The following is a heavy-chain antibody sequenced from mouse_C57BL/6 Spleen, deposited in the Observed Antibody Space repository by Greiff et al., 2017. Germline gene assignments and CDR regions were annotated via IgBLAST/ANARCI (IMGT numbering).Heavy chain of an antibody. CDR1: GYTFTSYW. CDR3: ASGIYGSSDYFDY. J-gene: IGHJ2*01. Sequence: QVQLQQPGAELVMPGASVKLSCKASGYTFTSYWMHWVKQRPGQGLEWIGEIDPSDSYTNYNQKFKGKSTLTVDKSSSTAYMQLSSLTSEDSAVYYCASGIYGSSDYFDYWGQGTTLTVSS. D-gene: IGHD1-1*01. CDR2: IDPSDSYT. V-gene: IGHV1-69*01.